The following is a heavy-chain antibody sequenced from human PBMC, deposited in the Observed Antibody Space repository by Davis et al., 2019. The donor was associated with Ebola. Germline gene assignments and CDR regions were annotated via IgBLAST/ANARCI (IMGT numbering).Heavy chain of an antibody. J-gene: IGHJ4*02. CDR3: ARASGEYYYDSSGYYYQESPYFDY. D-gene: IGHD3-22*01. CDR2: ISAYNGNT. V-gene: IGHV1-18*01. Sequence: ASVKVSCKASGYTFTSYGISWVRQAPGQGLEWMGWISAYNGNTNYAQKLQGRVTMTTDTSTSTAYMELRSLRSDDTAVYYCARASGEYYYDSSGYYYQESPYFDYWGQGTLVTVSS. CDR1: GYTFTSYG.